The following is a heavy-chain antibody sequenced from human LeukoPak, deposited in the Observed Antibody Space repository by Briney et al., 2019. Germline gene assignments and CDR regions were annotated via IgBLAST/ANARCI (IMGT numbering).Heavy chain of an antibody. Sequence: GGSLRLSCAASGFTFSSYWMSWVRQAPGKGLEWVANIKQDGSEKYYVDSVKGRFTISRDNAKNSLYLQMNSLRAEDTAVYYCARDVTMVRGVTYYYYYYMDVWGKGTTVTVSS. CDR2: IKQDGSEK. CDR3: ARDVTMVRGVTYYYYYYMDV. J-gene: IGHJ6*03. D-gene: IGHD3-10*01. CDR1: GFTFSSYW. V-gene: IGHV3-7*01.